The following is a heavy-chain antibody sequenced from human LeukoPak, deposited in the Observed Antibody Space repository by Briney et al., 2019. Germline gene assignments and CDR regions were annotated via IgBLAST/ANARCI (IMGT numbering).Heavy chain of an antibody. CDR1: GFTVSSNY. J-gene: IGHJ5*02. CDR3: ARDGLLWFGESPFDP. D-gene: IGHD3-10*01. Sequence: GGSLRLSCAASGFTVSSNYMSWVRQAPGKGLEWVSVIYSGGSTYYADSVKGRFTISRDNSKNTLYLQMNSLRAEDTDVYYCARDGLLWFGESPFDPWGQGTLVTVSS. V-gene: IGHV3-66*02. CDR2: IYSGGST.